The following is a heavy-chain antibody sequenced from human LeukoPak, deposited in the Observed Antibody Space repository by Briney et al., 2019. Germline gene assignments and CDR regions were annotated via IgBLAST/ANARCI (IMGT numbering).Heavy chain of an antibody. V-gene: IGHV4-59*01. J-gene: IGHJ3*02. CDR3: ARDLVGYSSSWRFDAFDI. CDR2: IYYSGST. D-gene: IGHD6-13*01. Sequence: SETLSLTCTVSGGPISSYYWSWIRQPPGKGLEWIGYIYYSGSTNYNPSLKSRVTISVDTSKNQFSLKLSSVTAADTAVYYCARDLVGYSSSWRFDAFDIWGQGTMVTVSS. CDR1: GGPISSYY.